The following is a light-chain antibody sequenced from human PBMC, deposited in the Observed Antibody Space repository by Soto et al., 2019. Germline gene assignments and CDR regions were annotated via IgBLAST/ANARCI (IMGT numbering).Light chain of an antibody. V-gene: IGKV3-15*01. Sequence: IVLMQAPASLSMSQGERATLSCRASQTIGSNLVWYQQKPGQAPRLLIYGASTRATGIPARFSGSGSGTEFTLTISSLQPEDFEVCYRQQDNKWLRTFGQGTKVDIK. J-gene: IGKJ1*01. CDR1: QTIGSN. CDR2: GAS. CDR3: QQDNKWLRT.